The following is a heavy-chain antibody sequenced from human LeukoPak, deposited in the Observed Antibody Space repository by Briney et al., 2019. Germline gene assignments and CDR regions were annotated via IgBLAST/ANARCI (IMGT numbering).Heavy chain of an antibody. V-gene: IGHV4-31*03. J-gene: IGHJ4*02. D-gene: IGHD6-13*01. Sequence: PSQTLSLTCTVSGGSISSGGYYWSWIRQHPGKGLEWIGYIYYSGSTYYNPSLKSRVTISVDTSKNQFSLKPSSVTAADTAVYYCARAPPAGEQQLESFDYWGQGTLVTVSS. CDR3: ARAPPAGEQQLESFDY. CDR2: IYYSGST. CDR1: GGSISSGGYY.